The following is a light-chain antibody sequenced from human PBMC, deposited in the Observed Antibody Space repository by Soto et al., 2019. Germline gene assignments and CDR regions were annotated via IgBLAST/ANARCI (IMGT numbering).Light chain of an antibody. V-gene: IGLV2-14*03. CDR2: DVS. CDR1: GSDVGGYDY. J-gene: IGLJ2*01. CDR3: SSYTSSSTLI. Sequence: QSALTRPASVSGSPGQSITISCTGTGSDVGGYDYVSWYQHHPGKAPKLMIFDVSSRPSGISIRFSGSKSGNTASLTISGLQAEDDADFYCSSYTSSSTLIFGAGTKLTVL.